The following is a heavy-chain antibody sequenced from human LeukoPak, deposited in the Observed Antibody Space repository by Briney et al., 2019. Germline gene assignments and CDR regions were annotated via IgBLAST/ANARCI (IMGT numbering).Heavy chain of an antibody. D-gene: IGHD2-2*01. J-gene: IGHJ6*02. CDR2: IYYSGST. Sequence: SETLSLTCTVSGGSISSGDYYWSWIRQPPGKGLEWIGYIYYSGSTYYNPSLKSRVTISVDTSKNQFSLKLSSVTAADTAVYYCARGEVVVVPAATYYYYYGMDVWGRGTTVTVSS. V-gene: IGHV4-30-4*01. CDR1: GGSISSGDYY. CDR3: ARGEVVVVPAATYYYYYGMDV.